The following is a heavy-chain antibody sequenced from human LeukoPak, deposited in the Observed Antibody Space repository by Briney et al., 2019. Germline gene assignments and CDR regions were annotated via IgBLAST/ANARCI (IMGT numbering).Heavy chain of an antibody. CDR2: ISGSGGST. CDR1: GFTFSSYA. CDR3: AKRGGYETMAAFDY. D-gene: IGHD3-10*01. Sequence: QTGGSLRLSCAASGFTFSSYAMSLVRQAPGKGLEWVSAISGSGGSTYYADAVRGRFTISSDNSKKTLSLQMSSLRAEDSAVYYCAKRGGYETMAAFDYWGQGTLVTVSS. J-gene: IGHJ4*02. V-gene: IGHV3-23*01.